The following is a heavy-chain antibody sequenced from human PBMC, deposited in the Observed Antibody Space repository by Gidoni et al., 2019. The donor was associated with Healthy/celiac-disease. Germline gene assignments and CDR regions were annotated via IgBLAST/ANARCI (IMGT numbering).Heavy chain of an antibody. CDR1: GGTFSSYA. V-gene: IGHV1-69*01. Sequence: QVQLVQSGAEAKKPGSSVKVSCKASGGTFSSYAISWVRQAPGQVLEWMGGIIPIFGTANYAQKFQGRVTITADESTSTAYMELSSLRSEDTAVYYCARVPADRSVVVVAKDYYYYGMDVWGQGTTVTVSS. CDR3: ARVPADRSVVVVAKDYYYYGMDV. J-gene: IGHJ6*02. CDR2: IIPIFGTA. D-gene: IGHD2-15*01.